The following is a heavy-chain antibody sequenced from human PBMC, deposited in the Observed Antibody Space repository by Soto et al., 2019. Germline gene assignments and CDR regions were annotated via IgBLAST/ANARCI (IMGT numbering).Heavy chain of an antibody. CDR1: GGSIGSYH. J-gene: IGHJ5*02. CDR2: VYYTGAT. V-gene: IGHV4-59*01. CDR3: ARDTVLTGMFDL. Sequence: PSETLSLTCTVSGGSIGSYHWRWVRRPPGKGLEWSASVYYTGATNYNPSLGSRVTISIDAPETQISRKLTYVTAADTAFYYCARDTVLTGMFDLWGQGTLVTVSS. D-gene: IGHD4-17*01.